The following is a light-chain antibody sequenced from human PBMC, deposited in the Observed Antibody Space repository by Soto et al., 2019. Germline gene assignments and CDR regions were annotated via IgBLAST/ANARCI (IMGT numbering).Light chain of an antibody. Sequence: QSVLTQPASVSGSPGQSITISCTGTSSDVGSYNLVSWYQHHPGKAPKLIIYEGMKRPSGVSDRFSGSKSGNTASLTISGLQAEDEAEYYCCSYEPATMNVVFGGGTKLTVL. CDR1: SSDVGSYNL. V-gene: IGLV2-23*01. CDR3: CSYEPATMNVV. J-gene: IGLJ2*01. CDR2: EGM.